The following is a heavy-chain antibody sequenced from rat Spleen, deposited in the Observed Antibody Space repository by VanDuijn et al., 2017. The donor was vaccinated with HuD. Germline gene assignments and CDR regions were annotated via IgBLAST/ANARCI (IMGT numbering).Heavy chain of an antibody. Sequence: EVQLVESGGGLVQPGRSLELSCAASGFTFSSYGMHWIRQAPTKGLEWVASITDTGGNTFYPDSVKGRFTISRDNAKSTLFLQMNSLRSEDTATYFCTRVTYGGYKAPYWYFDFWGPGTMVTVSS. D-gene: IGHD1-11*01. CDR2: ITDTGGNT. J-gene: IGHJ1*01. CDR1: GFTFSSYG. CDR3: TRVTYGGYKAPYWYFDF. V-gene: IGHV5-19*01.